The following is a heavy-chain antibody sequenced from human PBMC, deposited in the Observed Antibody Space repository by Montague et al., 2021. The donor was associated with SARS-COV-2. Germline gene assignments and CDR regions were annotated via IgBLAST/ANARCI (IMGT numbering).Heavy chain of an antibody. J-gene: IGHJ4*02. Sequence: SLRLSCAASGFTLDDYAMHWVRQAPGKGLEWVSGISWNSVGYADXVKGRFTISRDNAKNSLYLQMNSLRAEDTALYYCAKVKHVHYDFWSGYRGGYFDYWGQGTLVTVSS. CDR3: AKVKHVHYDFWSGYRGGYFDY. CDR1: GFTLDDYA. D-gene: IGHD3-3*01. V-gene: IGHV3-9*01. CDR2: ISWNSV.